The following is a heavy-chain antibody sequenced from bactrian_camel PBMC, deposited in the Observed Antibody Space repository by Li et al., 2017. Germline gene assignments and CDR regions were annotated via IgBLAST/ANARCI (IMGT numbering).Heavy chain of an antibody. J-gene: IGHJ4*01. V-gene: IGHV3S1*01. CDR1: GYFSKRC. D-gene: IGHD6*01. CDR2: IVTGGGNT. CDR3: AAEDYCGGSWDLPQNYLY. Sequence: QVQLVESGGGSVQAGGSLRLSCAASGYFSKRCMAWFRQAPGKEREGVAAIVTGGGNTYYADPVKGRFTIAQDNAKNTVYLQMNSLRPDDTAVYYCAAEDYCGGSWDLPQNYLYWGQGTQVTVS.